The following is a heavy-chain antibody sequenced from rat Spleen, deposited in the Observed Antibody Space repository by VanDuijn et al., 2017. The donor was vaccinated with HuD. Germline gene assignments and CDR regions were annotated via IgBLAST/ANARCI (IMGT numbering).Heavy chain of an antibody. D-gene: IGHD1-12*01. CDR2: ISYDGGTT. J-gene: IGHJ2*01. V-gene: IGHV5S13*01. CDR3: AHYE. CDR1: GFTFSNYG. Sequence: EVQLVESGGGLVQPGKSMKLSCAASGFTFSNYGMAWVRQAPKRGLEWVAYISYDGGTTYYRDSVKGRFTISRNNAKNTLYLQMDSLRSEDTATYYCAHYEWGQGVMVTVSS.